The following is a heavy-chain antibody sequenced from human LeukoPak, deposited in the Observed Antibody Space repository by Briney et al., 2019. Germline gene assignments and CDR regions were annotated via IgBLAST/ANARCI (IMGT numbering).Heavy chain of an antibody. J-gene: IGHJ6*03. D-gene: IGHD3-10*01. CDR3: ARERADYDGSGSYFDYYYYYMDV. CDR1: GFTFRSSG. CDR2: MWYDGNEI. V-gene: IGHV3-33*01. Sequence: GGSLRLSCAASGFTFRSSGMHWVRQTPGKGLEWVAFMWYDGNEIYYADSVKGRFTISRDNSKNTLYLHMNSLRAEDTAVYYCARERADYDGSGSYFDYYYYYMDVWGKGTTVTISS.